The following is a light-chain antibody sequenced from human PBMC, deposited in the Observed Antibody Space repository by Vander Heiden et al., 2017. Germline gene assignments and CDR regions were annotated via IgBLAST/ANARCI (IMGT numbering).Light chain of an antibody. CDR2: HVT. CDR1: SSDVGSYNL. Sequence: QSALTQPAPLSGSPGQSIPISCTGTSSDVGSYNLVSWYQHQPGKAPKLVIYHVTERPSGVSYRFSGSKSGNAASLTISGLQAEDEADYYCCSYAGSASLYIFGGGTKLTVL. J-gene: IGLJ2*01. V-gene: IGLV2-23*02. CDR3: CSYAGSASLYI.